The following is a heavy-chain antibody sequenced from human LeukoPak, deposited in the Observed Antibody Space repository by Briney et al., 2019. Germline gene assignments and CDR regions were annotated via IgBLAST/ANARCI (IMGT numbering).Heavy chain of an antibody. CDR3: ARDSEYSSGWLDY. CDR1: GFTVSSNY. J-gene: IGHJ4*02. Sequence: PGGSLRLSCAASGFTVSSNYMSWVRQAPGKGLEWVSVIYSGGSTYYADSVEGRFTISRDNSKNTLYLQMNNLRAEDTAVYYCARDSEYSSGWLDYWGQGTLVTVSS. D-gene: IGHD6-19*01. CDR2: IYSGGST. V-gene: IGHV3-53*01.